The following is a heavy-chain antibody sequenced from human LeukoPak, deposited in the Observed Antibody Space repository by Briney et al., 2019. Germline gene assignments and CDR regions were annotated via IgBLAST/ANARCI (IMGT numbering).Heavy chain of an antibody. CDR2: IYSGGST. CDR3: ALGLVTDY. Sequence: GWALRLSCAASGFTVSSNFMSWVRQAPGKGLEWVSVIYSGGSTYYADSVKGRFTISRDNSKNTLYLQMNSLRVEDTAVYYCALGLVTDYWGQGTLVTVSS. J-gene: IGHJ4*02. V-gene: IGHV3-66*01. CDR1: GFTVSSNF. D-gene: IGHD3-16*02.